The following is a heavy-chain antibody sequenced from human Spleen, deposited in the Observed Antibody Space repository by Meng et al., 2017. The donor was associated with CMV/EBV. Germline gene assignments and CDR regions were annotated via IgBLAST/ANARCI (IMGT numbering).Heavy chain of an antibody. Sequence: GESLKISCAASGFTFSDYYMSWIRQAPGKGLERVSDISSSGSTIYYADSVKGRFTISRDNAKNSLYLQMNSLRAEDTAVYYCARDWVLVVPASMVYWGQGTLVTVSS. CDR1: GFTFSDYY. D-gene: IGHD2-2*01. J-gene: IGHJ4*02. CDR3: ARDWVLVVPASMVY. CDR2: ISSSGSTI. V-gene: IGHV3-11*01.